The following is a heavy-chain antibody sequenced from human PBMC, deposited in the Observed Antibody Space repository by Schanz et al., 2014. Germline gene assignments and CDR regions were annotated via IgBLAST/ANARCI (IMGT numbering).Heavy chain of an antibody. CDR1: GFTFSTHA. Sequence: EVQLVESGGGLVQPGGSLRLSCAASGFTFSTHAMSWVRQAPGKGLEWVSSISGDHRNTFYADSVKGRFTISRDNSKSTLYLQMNSLRAEDTAVYYCAKDGPGGSGSYSADGGMDVWGQGTTVTVSS. D-gene: IGHD3-10*01. V-gene: IGHV3-23*04. CDR3: AKDGPGGSGSYSADGGMDV. J-gene: IGHJ6*02. CDR2: ISGDHRNT.